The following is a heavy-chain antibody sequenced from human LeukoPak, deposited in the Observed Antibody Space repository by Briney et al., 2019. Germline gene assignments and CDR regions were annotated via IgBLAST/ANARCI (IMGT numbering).Heavy chain of an antibody. D-gene: IGHD3-22*01. CDR2: IKQDGSEK. CDR3: ARNRYYHDSSGYSN. CDR1: GFSFNRYW. Sequence: GGSLRLSCVVSGFSFNRYWMSWVRQAPGKGLEWVANIKQDGSEKNYVDSAKGRFTLSRDNAKNSLYLQMNSLRVEDTAVYYCARNRYYHDSSGYSNWGQGTLVTVSS. V-gene: IGHV3-7*01. J-gene: IGHJ4*02.